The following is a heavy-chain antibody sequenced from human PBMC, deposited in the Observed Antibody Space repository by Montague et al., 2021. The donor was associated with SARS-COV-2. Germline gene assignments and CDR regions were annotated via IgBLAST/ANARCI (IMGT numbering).Heavy chain of an antibody. CDR2: IYYSGST. D-gene: IGHD6-25*01. CDR3: ARDGTAGDWFDP. Sequence: SETLSLTCTVSGGSISSSSYYWGWIRQPPGKGLEWIGSIYYSGSTYYNPSLNSRASISVDTSKNQFSLKLRSVTAADTAVYFCARDGTAGDWFDPWGQGTLVTVSS. CDR1: GGSISSSSYY. V-gene: IGHV4-39*07. J-gene: IGHJ5*02.